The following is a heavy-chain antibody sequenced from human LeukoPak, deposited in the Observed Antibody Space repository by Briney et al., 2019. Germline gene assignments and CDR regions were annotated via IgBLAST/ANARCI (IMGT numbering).Heavy chain of an antibody. J-gene: IGHJ3*01. D-gene: IGHD2-2*01. CDR2: ISYDGSNK. Sequence: GRSLRLSCAASGFTFNNYGMHWVRQAPGKGLEWVAIISYDGSNKYYADSVKGRFTISRDDSRNTLYLQMNSLRTDDTAIYYCATDPTSSGAFDFWGQGTGVTVSS. V-gene: IGHV3-30*03. CDR1: GFTFNNYG. CDR3: ATDPTSSGAFDF.